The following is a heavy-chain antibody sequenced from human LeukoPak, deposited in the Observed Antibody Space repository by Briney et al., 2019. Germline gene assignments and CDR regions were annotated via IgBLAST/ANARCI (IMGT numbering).Heavy chain of an antibody. CDR1: GGTFSSYA. V-gene: IGHV1-69*05. CDR2: IIPIFGTA. Sequence: SVKVSCKASGGTFSSYAISWVRQAPGQGLEWMGGIIPIFGTANYAQKFQGRVTITTDESTSTAYMELSSLRSEDTAMYYCAGAEEANLDAFDIWGQGTMVTVSS. D-gene: IGHD4/OR15-4a*01. J-gene: IGHJ3*02. CDR3: AGAEEANLDAFDI.